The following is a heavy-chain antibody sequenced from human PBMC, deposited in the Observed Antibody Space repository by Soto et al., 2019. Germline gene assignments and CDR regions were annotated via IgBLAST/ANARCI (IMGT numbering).Heavy chain of an antibody. J-gene: IGHJ6*02. CDR3: ARARTRSAPPIGMDV. Sequence: GGSLRLSCAASGLPLSNYGMFWVRQAPGKGLEWVAVIWYDGNNKYQADSVKGRLTISRDKSKNTLYLQMNSLRAEDTAIYYCARARTRSAPPIGMDVWGQGTTVTVSS. V-gene: IGHV3-33*07. CDR1: GLPLSNYG. CDR2: IWYDGNNK. D-gene: IGHD1-1*01.